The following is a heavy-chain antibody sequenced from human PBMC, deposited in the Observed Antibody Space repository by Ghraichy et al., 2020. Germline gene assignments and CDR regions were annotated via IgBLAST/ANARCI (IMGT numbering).Heavy chain of an antibody. CDR3: ARVLGASGYYYGMDV. Sequence: SETLSLTCTVSGGSISSYYWSWIRQPPGKGLEWIGYIYYSGSTNYNPSLKSRVTISVDTSKNQFSLKLSSVTAADTAVYYCARVLGASGYYYGMDVWGQGTTVTVSS. D-gene: IGHD3-16*01. CDR1: GGSISSYY. CDR2: IYYSGST. J-gene: IGHJ6*02. V-gene: IGHV4-59*01.